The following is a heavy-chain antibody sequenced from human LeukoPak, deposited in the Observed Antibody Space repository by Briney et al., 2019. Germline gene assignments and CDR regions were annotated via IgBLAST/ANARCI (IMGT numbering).Heavy chain of an antibody. CDR2: IYHSGST. V-gene: IGHV4-30-2*01. CDR1: GGSISSGGYS. D-gene: IGHD5-18*01. CDR3: AREDTAMDIFDY. J-gene: IGHJ4*02. Sequence: PSETLSLTCAVSGGSISSGGYSWSWIRQPPGKGLEWIGYIYHSGSTYYNPSLKSRVTISVDRSKNQFSLKLSSVTAADTAVYYCAREDTAMDIFDYWGQGTLVTVSS.